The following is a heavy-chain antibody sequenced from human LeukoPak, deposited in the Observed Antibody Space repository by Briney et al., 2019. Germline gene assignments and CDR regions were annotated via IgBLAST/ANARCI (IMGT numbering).Heavy chain of an antibody. CDR3: AREKYYDSSGYYHDAFDI. CDR2: LYYSGST. Sequence: PSETLSLTCTVSGGSIRSHSWSWIRQPPGKGLEWIGYLYYSGSTNYNPSLKSRVTISVDTSKNQLSLKLSSVTAADTAVYYCAREKYYDSSGYYHDAFDIWGQGTMVTVSS. D-gene: IGHD3-22*01. V-gene: IGHV4-59*11. J-gene: IGHJ3*02. CDR1: GGSIRSHS.